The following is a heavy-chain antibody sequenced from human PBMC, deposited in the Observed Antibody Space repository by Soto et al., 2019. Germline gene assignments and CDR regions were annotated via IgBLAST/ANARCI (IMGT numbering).Heavy chain of an antibody. V-gene: IGHV4-34*01. CDR3: ARLYGDYVPFDY. CDR2: INHSGST. D-gene: IGHD4-17*01. J-gene: IGHJ4*02. CDR1: GGSFSGYY. Sequence: QVQLQQWGAGLLKPSETLSLTCAVYGGSFSGYYWSWIRQPPGKGLEWIGEINHSGSTNYNPSLKRRVTISVDTSKNQFSLKLSSVTAADTAVYYCARLYGDYVPFDYWGQGTLVTVSS.